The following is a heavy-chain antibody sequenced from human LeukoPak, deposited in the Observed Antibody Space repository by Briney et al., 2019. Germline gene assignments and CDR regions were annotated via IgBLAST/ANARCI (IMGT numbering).Heavy chain of an antibody. CDR2: IWYDGSNK. J-gene: IGHJ6*03. D-gene: IGHD2-2*01. V-gene: IGHV3-33*01. Sequence: GESLRLSRAASGFTFSSYGMHWDRQAPGKGLEWVAVIWYDGSNKYYADSVKGRFTISRDNSKNTLYLQMNSLRAEDTAVYYCARDSVVVVPAASGSYYYYYMDVWGKGTTVTVSS. CDR1: GFTFSSYG. CDR3: ARDSVVVVPAASGSYYYYYMDV.